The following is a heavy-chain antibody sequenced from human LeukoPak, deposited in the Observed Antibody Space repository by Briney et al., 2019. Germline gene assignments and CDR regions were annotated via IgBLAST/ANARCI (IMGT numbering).Heavy chain of an antibody. CDR2: INHSGST. D-gene: IGHD2-15*01. Sequence: PSETLSLTCAVYGGSFSGYYWSWIRQPPGKGLEWIGGINHSGSTNYNPSLKSRVTISVDTSKNQFSLKLSSVTAADTAVYYCARILPWYCSGGSCYSGNWFDPWGQGTLVTVSS. V-gene: IGHV4-34*01. CDR3: ARILPWYCSGGSCYSGNWFDP. J-gene: IGHJ5*02. CDR1: GGSFSGYY.